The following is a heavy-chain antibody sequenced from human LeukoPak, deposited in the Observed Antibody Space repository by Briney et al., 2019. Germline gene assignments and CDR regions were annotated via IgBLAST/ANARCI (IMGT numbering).Heavy chain of an antibody. Sequence: GASVKVSCKASGYTFTGYYMHWVRQAPGQGLEWMGRINPNSGGTNYAQKFQGRVTMTRDTSVSIAYMELSRLRSDDTAVYYCAREGPITIFGVVNYYYYGMDVWGQGTTVTVSS. V-gene: IGHV1-2*06. CDR1: GYTFTGYY. D-gene: IGHD3-3*01. J-gene: IGHJ6*02. CDR3: AREGPITIFGVVNYYYYGMDV. CDR2: INPNSGGT.